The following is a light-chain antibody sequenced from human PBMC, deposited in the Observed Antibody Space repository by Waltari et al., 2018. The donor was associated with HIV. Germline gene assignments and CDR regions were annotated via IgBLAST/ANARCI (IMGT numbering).Light chain of an antibody. CDR3: CSYAGSGYV. CDR2: DVS. CDR1: SSDVGGYNY. Sequence: QSALTQPRSVSGSPGQSVTISCTGTSSDVGGYNYVSSYQQHPGKAPKLMIYDVSKRPSGVPDRFSGSKSGNTASLSISGLQAEDEADYYCCSYAGSGYVFGTGTKVTVL. V-gene: IGLV2-11*01. J-gene: IGLJ1*01.